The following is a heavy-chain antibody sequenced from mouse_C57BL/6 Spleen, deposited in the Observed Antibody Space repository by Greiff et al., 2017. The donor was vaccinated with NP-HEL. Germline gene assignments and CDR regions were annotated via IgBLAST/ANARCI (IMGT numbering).Heavy chain of an antibody. Sequence: QVQLQQSGAELVKPGASVKMSCKASGYTFTSYWITWVKQRPGQGLEWIGDIYPGSGSTKYNEKFKSKATLTVDTSSSTAYMELSSLTSEDSAVYYCARWEGDSSGPFAYWGQGTLVTVSA. D-gene: IGHD3-2*02. V-gene: IGHV1-55*01. CDR3: ARWEGDSSGPFAY. J-gene: IGHJ3*01. CDR2: IYPGSGST. CDR1: GYTFTSYW.